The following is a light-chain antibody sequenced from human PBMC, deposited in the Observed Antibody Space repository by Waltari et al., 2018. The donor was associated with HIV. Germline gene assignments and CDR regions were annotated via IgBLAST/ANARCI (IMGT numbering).Light chain of an antibody. V-gene: IGLV2-14*03. Sequence: QSALTQPASVSGSPGQSITISCTGTSRDVGAYHYVSWYQLHPGKAPKLIIYDVSNRPSGVSDRFSGSKSANTASLTISGLQAEDEAHYYCSSYTSSSTVVFGGGTKLTVL. J-gene: IGLJ2*01. CDR2: DVS. CDR1: SRDVGAYHY. CDR3: SSYTSSSTVV.